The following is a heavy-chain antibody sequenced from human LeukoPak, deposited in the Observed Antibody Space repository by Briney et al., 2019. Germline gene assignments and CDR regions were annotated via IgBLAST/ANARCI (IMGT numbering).Heavy chain of an antibody. J-gene: IGHJ4*02. D-gene: IGHD5-12*01. CDR3: ARDRGYSGYDPTYYFDY. Sequence: GGSLRLSCAASGFTFSSYWMHWVRQAPGKGLVWVSRINSDGSSTSYADSVKGRFTISRDNAKNSLYLQMNSLRAEDTAVYYCARDRGYSGYDPTYYFDYWGQGTLVTVSS. CDR1: GFTFSSYW. V-gene: IGHV3-74*01. CDR2: INSDGSST.